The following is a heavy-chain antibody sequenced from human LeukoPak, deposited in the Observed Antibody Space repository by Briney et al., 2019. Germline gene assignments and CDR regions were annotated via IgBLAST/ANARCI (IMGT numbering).Heavy chain of an antibody. CDR1: GGSFSGYY. CDR3: ARLLPVGDY. J-gene: IGHJ4*02. Sequence: SETLSLTCAVYGGSFSGYYWSWIRQPPGKGLQWIGEINHSGSTNYNPSLKSRVTISADTSKNQFSLKLSSVTAADTALYYCARLLPVGDYWGQGTLVTVSS. CDR2: INHSGST. D-gene: IGHD1-26*01. V-gene: IGHV4-34*01.